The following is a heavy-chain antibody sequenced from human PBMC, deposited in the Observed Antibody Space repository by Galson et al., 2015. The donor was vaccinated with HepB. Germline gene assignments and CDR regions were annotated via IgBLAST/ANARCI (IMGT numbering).Heavy chain of an antibody. CDR1: GFTFSGSA. Sequence: SLRLSCAASGFTFSGSAMHWVRQASGKGLEWVGRIRSKANSYATAYAASVKGRFTISRDDSKNTAYLQMNSLKTEDTAVYYCTRPHYYDSSGYYYSWGQGTLVTVSS. CDR2: IRSKANSYAT. J-gene: IGHJ4*02. D-gene: IGHD3-22*01. V-gene: IGHV3-73*01. CDR3: TRPHYYDSSGYYYS.